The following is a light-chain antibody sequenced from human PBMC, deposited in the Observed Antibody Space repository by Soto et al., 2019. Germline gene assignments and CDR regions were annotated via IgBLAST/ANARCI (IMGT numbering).Light chain of an antibody. Sequence: DIQLTQSQSSLSASVGDRVTITCRASQDISNYLAWYQQKPGKVPNLLMYGASALRSAVPSRFSGCGSGTDFILPISSLQPEDVATYYGQKYNSAPWTFGRVTKVEIK. CDR3: QKYNSAPWT. CDR2: GAS. J-gene: IGKJ1*01. V-gene: IGKV1-27*01. CDR1: QDISNY.